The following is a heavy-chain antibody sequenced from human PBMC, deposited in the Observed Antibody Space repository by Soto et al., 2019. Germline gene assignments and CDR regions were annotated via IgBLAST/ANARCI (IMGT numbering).Heavy chain of an antibody. CDR1: GFTFSSYG. CDR3: AKALGYSYGGYFDY. Sequence: PGGSLRLSCAASGFTFSSYGMHWVRQAPGKGLEWVAVISYDGSNKYYADSVKGRFTISRDNSKNTLYLQMNSLRAEDTAVYYCAKALGYSYGGYFDYWGQGTLVTVSS. V-gene: IGHV3-30*18. J-gene: IGHJ4*02. CDR2: ISYDGSNK. D-gene: IGHD5-18*01.